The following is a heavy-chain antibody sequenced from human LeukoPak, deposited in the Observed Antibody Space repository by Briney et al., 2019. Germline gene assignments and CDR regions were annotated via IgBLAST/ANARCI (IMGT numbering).Heavy chain of an antibody. J-gene: IGHJ2*01. CDR3: ARAGRDGRPWAPTWYFDL. D-gene: IGHD5-24*01. Sequence: SETLSLTCTVSGGSISSYYWSWIRQPPGKGLEWIGYIYYSGSTNYNPSLKGRVTISVDTSKNQFSLKLSSVTAADTAVYYCARAGRDGRPWAPTWYFDLWGRGTLVTVSS. CDR1: GGSISSYY. CDR2: IYYSGST. V-gene: IGHV4-59*01.